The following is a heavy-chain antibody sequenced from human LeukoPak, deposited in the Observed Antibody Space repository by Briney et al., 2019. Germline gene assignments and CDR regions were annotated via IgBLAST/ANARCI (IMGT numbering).Heavy chain of an antibody. CDR2: ISYDGSNK. CDR3: AKDGSYYDSSGYYLDY. D-gene: IGHD3-22*01. J-gene: IGHJ4*02. Sequence: GGSLRLSCAASGFTFSSYGMHWVSQAPGKGLEWVAVISYDGSNKYYADSVKGRFTISRDNSKNTLYLQMNSLRAEDTAVYYCAKDGSYYDSSGYYLDYWGQGTLVTVSS. V-gene: IGHV3-30*18. CDR1: GFTFSSYG.